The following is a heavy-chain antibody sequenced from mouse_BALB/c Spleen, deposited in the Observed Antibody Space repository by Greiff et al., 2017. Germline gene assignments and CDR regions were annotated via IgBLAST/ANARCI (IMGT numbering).Heavy chain of an antibody. CDR2: IWSGGST. J-gene: IGHJ4*01. CDR1: GFSLTSYG. Sequence: QVQLQQSGPGLVQPSQSLSITCTVSGFSLTSYGVHWVRQSPGKGLEWLGVIWSGGSTDYNAAFISRLSISKDNSKSQVFFKMNSLQANDTAIYYCARTLYYGSSYVGYYAMDYWGQGTSVTVSS. CDR3: ARTLYYGSSYVGYYAMDY. D-gene: IGHD1-1*01. V-gene: IGHV2-2*02.